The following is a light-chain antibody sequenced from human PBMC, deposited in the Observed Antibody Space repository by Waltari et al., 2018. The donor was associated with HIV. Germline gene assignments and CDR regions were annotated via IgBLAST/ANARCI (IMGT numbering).Light chain of an antibody. CDR3: AAWDDSRVV. J-gene: IGLJ2*01. V-gene: IGLV1-47*01. Sequence: QSVLTQPPSASGTPGQRVTISCSGSRSNIGRKFVYWYQQLPGTAPKLLIYGNNQRPSGVPDRFSGSKSGTSASLAISGLRSEDEAAYYCAAWDDSRVVFGGGTKLTVL. CDR1: RSNIGRKF. CDR2: GNN.